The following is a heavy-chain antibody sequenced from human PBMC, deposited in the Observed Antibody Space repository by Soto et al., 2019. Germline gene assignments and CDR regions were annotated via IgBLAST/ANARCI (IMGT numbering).Heavy chain of an antibody. D-gene: IGHD6-13*01. J-gene: IGHJ4*02. V-gene: IGHV4-59*08. CDR3: ARLFSAAGPFDY. CDR1: SGSISSYY. CDR2: IYYSGST. Sequence: SETLSLTCTISSGSISSYYWSWIRQPPGKGLEWIGYIYYSGSTNYNPSLKSRVTISVDTSKNQFSLKLSSVAAADTAVYYCARLFSAAGPFDYWGQGTLVTVS.